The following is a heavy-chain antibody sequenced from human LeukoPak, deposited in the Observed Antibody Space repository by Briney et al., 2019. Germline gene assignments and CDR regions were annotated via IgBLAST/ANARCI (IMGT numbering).Heavy chain of an antibody. CDR2: IYTSGST. D-gene: IGHD1-26*01. CDR3: ARENSGSYREFDY. CDR1: GGSISSYY. J-gene: IGHJ4*02. Sequence: SETLSLTCAVAGGSISSYYWSWIRQPAGKGLEWIGRIYTSGSTNYNASLKSRVSMSVDTSKNQFSLKLSSVTAADTAVFYCARENSGSYREFDYWGQGTLVTVSS. V-gene: IGHV4-4*07.